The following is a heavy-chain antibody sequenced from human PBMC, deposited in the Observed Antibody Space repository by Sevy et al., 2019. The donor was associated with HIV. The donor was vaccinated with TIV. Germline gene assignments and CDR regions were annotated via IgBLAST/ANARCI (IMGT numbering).Heavy chain of an antibody. CDR1: GFSLATSGVG. CDR2: IYWDDDK. D-gene: IGHD2-8*01. J-gene: IGHJ4*02. CDR3: AHRRDDTVVMVYGDFDY. Sequence: SGPTLVKPTQTLTLTCTLSGFSLATSGVGVGWIRQPPGKALEWLALIYWDDDKRHSPSLKSRLTITKDSSKNQVVLTMTNMDPVDTATYYCAHRRDDTVVMVYGDFDYWGQGALVTVSS. V-gene: IGHV2-5*02.